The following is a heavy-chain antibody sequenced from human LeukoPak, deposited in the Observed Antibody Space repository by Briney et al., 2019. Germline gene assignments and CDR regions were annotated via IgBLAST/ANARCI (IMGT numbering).Heavy chain of an antibody. D-gene: IGHD3-22*01. J-gene: IGHJ5*02. CDR1: GYTLTELS. Sequence: ASVKVSCKVSGYTLTELSMHWVRQAPGKGLEWMGGFDPEDGETIYAQKFQGRVTMTEDTSTDTAYMELSSLRSEDTAVYYCATPSSGDDWFDPWGQGTLVTVSS. CDR2: FDPEDGET. V-gene: IGHV1-24*01. CDR3: ATPSSGDDWFDP.